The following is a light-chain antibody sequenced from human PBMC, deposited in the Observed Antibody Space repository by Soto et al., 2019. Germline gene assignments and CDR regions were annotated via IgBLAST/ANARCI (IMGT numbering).Light chain of an antibody. CDR3: QQYNNWPPWT. CDR1: QSVTSN. CDR2: GAF. Sequence: EIVMTQSPATLSVSPGERATLSFSSSQSVTSNLAWYQQKPGQSPRLLIYGAFTRATGIPARFSGSGSGTEFTLTISSLQSEDFAVYYCQQYNNWPPWTFGQGTKVDIK. V-gene: IGKV3-15*01. J-gene: IGKJ1*01.